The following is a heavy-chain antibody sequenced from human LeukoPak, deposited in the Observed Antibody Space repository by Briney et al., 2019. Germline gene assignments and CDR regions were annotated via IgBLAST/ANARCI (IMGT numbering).Heavy chain of an antibody. J-gene: IGHJ3*02. Sequence: NSSETLSLTCPVSGGSISSSSYYWDWIRQPPGKGLEWIGTIYYSGTLYYNPSLKSRANISLYTARKQFSMKLRSVTDTDTDVYYCARMIGDDAFDIWGQGTMVTVSS. CDR2: IYYSGTL. CDR3: ARMIGDDAFDI. D-gene: IGHD3-22*01. CDR1: GGSISSSSYY. V-gene: IGHV4-39*01.